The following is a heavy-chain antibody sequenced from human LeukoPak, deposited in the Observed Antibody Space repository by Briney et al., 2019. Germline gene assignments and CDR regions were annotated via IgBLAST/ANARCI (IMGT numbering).Heavy chain of an antibody. CDR2: ISPHTGNT. CDR3: ANPSSSWHDAFDM. V-gene: IGHV1-18*01. D-gene: IGHD6-19*01. J-gene: IGHJ3*02. CDR1: GYAFSRFS. Sequence: ASVKVSCKASGYAFSRFSFTWLRQAPGHGLEWLGWISPHTGNTSYSEKFQGRVTMTRDPSTNTAYMELRSLKSDDTAVYYCANPSSSWHDAFDMWGKGTMVIVSS.